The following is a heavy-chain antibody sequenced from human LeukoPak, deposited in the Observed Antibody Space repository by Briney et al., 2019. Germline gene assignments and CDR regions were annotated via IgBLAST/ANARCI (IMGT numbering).Heavy chain of an antibody. CDR2: ISAYNGNT. CDR3: ARALRPRLTSTYYYGSGSYKPHQPEAYYFDY. D-gene: IGHD3-10*01. J-gene: IGHJ4*02. Sequence: ASVKVSCKASGYTFTSYGISWVRQAPGQGLEWMGWISAYNGNTNYAHKLQGRVTMTTDTSTSTAYMALRSLRSDDTAVYYCARALRPRLTSTYYYGSGSYKPHQPEAYYFDYWGQGTLVTVSS. V-gene: IGHV1-18*01. CDR1: GYTFTSYG.